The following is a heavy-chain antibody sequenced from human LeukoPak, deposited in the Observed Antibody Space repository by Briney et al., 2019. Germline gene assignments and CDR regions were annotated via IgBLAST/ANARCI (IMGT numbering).Heavy chain of an antibody. Sequence: GGSLRLSCAASGFTFSSYAMNWVRQAPGKGLEWVSVISGSGGNTYYADSVKGRFTISRDNSKNTLYLQMDSLRAEDTATYYCAKVWSGGIVGADYWGQGALVTVSS. D-gene: IGHD1-26*01. V-gene: IGHV3-23*01. CDR1: GFTFSSYA. CDR3: AKVWSGGIVGADY. J-gene: IGHJ4*02. CDR2: ISGSGGNT.